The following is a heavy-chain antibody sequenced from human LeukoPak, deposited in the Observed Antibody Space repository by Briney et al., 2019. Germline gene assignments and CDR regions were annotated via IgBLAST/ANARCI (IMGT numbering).Heavy chain of an antibody. Sequence: SETLSPTCTVSGGSISSYYWSWIRQPPGKGLEWIGYIYYSGSTNYNPSLKSRVTISVDTSKNQFSLKLSSVTAADTAVYYCARGQRGYSYGYWNYWGQGTLVTVSS. D-gene: IGHD5-18*01. V-gene: IGHV4-59*01. CDR2: IYYSGST. CDR3: ARGQRGYSYGYWNY. J-gene: IGHJ4*02. CDR1: GGSISSYY.